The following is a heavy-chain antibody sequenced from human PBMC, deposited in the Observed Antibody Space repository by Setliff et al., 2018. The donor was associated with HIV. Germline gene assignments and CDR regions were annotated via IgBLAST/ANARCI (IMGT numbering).Heavy chain of an antibody. CDR3: ARGIDNFWSGYVR. D-gene: IGHD3-3*01. Sequence: KTSETLSLTCTVSGGSISSHYWSWIRLPPGKGLEWIGTIYYNGNTNYNPSLKSRVTILVDTSKNLFSLKLSSVTPADTAVYYCARGIDNFWSGYVRWGQGTLVTVSS. CDR2: IYYNGNT. CDR1: GGSISSHY. J-gene: IGHJ4*02. V-gene: IGHV4-59*11.